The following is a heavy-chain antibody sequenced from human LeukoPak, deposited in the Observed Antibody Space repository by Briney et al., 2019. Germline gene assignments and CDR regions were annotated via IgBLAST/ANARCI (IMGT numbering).Heavy chain of an antibody. Sequence: PSETLSLTCTVSGASISSGGYFWSWIRQPAGKGLEWIGRIYTSGSTNYNPSLKSRVTMSVDTSKNQFSLKLSSVTAADTAVYYCVREPGGGLLFDYWGQGTLVTVSS. CDR3: VREPGGGLLFDY. CDR1: GASISSGGYF. D-gene: IGHD3-16*01. CDR2: IYTSGST. V-gene: IGHV4-61*02. J-gene: IGHJ4*02.